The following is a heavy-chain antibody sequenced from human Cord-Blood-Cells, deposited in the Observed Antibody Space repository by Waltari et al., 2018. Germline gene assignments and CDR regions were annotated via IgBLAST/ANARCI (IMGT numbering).Heavy chain of an antibody. CDR1: RFSPRNARLG. Sequence: QVTLKESGPVLVKPTETLTLTCTASRFSPRNARLGVSCIRHPPGQPPARLAHIFSNDEKSYSQSLKSRLTISKDTSKSQVVLTMTNMDPVDTATYYCARIRYYYDSSGYYYYYYYYMDVWGKGTTVTVSS. V-gene: IGHV2-26*01. CDR2: IFSNDEK. CDR3: ARIRYYYDSSGYYYYYYYYMDV. D-gene: IGHD3-22*01. J-gene: IGHJ6*03.